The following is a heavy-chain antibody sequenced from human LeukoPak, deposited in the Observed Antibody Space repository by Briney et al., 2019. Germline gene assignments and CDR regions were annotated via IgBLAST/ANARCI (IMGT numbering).Heavy chain of an antibody. Sequence: GGSLRLSCAASGFTFSSYAMSWVRQAPGKGLEWVSAISGSGGSTYYADSVKGRFTISRDNSKNTLYLQTNSLRAEDTAVYYCAKAVYYGGNLRYFDYWGQGTLVTVSS. CDR2: ISGSGGST. V-gene: IGHV3-23*01. D-gene: IGHD4-23*01. CDR3: AKAVYYGGNLRYFDY. CDR1: GFTFSSYA. J-gene: IGHJ4*02.